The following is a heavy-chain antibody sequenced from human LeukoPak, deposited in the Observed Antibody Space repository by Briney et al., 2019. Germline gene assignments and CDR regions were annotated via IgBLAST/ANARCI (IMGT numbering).Heavy chain of an antibody. V-gene: IGHV4-59*01. CDR2: IYYSGST. Sequence: PSETLSLTCTVSGGSISSYYWSWIRQPPGKGLEWIGYIYYSGSTNYNPSLESRVTISVDTSKNQFSLKLSSVTAADTAVYYCARDAHDYGLYYFDYWGQGTLVTVSS. CDR3: ARDAHDYGLYYFDY. CDR1: GGSISSYY. J-gene: IGHJ4*02. D-gene: IGHD4-17*01.